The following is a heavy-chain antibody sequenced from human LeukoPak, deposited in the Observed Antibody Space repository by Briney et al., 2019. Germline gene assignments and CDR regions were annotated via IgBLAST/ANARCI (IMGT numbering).Heavy chain of an antibody. CDR1: GFTFSSYD. V-gene: IGHV3-13*01. Sequence: PGGSLRLSCAASGFTFSSYDMHWVRQATGKGLEWVSAIGTAGDTYYPGSVKGRFTISRENAKNSLYLQMNSLRAGDTAVYYCARDKGALGVRGVKLDYWGQGTLVTVSS. CDR2: IGTAGDT. D-gene: IGHD3-10*01. CDR3: ARDKGALGVRGVKLDY. J-gene: IGHJ4*02.